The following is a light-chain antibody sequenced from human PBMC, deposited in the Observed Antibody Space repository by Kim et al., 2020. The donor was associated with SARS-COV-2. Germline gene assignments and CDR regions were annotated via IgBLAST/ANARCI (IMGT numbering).Light chain of an antibody. CDR2: QDS. V-gene: IGLV3-1*01. CDR1: KLGDKY. CDR3: QAWDSSTADV. J-gene: IGLJ1*01. Sequence: SYELTQPPSVSVSPGQTASITSSGDKLGDKYACWYQQKPGQSPVLVIYQDSKRPSGLPERFSGSNSGNTATLTISGTQAMDEAYYYCQAWDSSTADVFGT.